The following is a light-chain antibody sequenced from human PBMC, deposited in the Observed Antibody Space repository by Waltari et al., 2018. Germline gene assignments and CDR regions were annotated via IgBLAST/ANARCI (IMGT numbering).Light chain of an antibody. J-gene: IGKJ3*01. CDR1: QDISNY. CDR2: YAK. Sequence: DIQMSQSPSSLSAFVGDRVTITCRASQDISNYLNWYQQKPGKAPKLLIYYAKSLPSGVPSRFSGSGSGTEFTLTISSLQPEDFATYYCQQGNSNPFTFGPGTKLDIK. CDR3: QQGNSNPFT. V-gene: IGKV1-17*01.